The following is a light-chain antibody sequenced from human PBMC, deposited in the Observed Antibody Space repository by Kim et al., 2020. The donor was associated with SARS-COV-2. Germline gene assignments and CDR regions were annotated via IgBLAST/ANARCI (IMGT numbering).Light chain of an antibody. J-gene: IGKJ1*01. CDR1: QSVSSNY. Sequence: EIVLTQSPGTLSLSPGERATLSCRASQSVSSNYLAWYQHKPGQAPRLLIYGASSRATGIPDRFSGSGSGTDFTLTISRLEPEDFAVYYCQQYATSPRTFGQGTKVDIK. CDR3: QQYATSPRT. CDR2: GAS. V-gene: IGKV3-20*01.